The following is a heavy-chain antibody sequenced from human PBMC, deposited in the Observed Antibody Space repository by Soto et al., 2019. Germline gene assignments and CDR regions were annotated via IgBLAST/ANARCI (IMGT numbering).Heavy chain of an antibody. J-gene: IGHJ6*03. CDR2: INHSGST. CDR3: ARLRYCSSTSCYYYMDV. V-gene: IGHV4-34*01. CDR1: GGSFSGYY. Sequence: SETLSLTCAVYGGSFSGYYWSWIRQPPGKGLEWIGEINHSGSTNYNPSLKSRVTISVDTSKNQFSLKLSSVTAADTAVYYCARLRYCSSTSCYYYMDVWGKGTTVTVSS. D-gene: IGHD2-2*01.